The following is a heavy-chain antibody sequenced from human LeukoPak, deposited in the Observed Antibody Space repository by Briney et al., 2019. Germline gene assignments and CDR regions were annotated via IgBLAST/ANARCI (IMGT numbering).Heavy chain of an antibody. J-gene: IGHJ6*03. CDR3: ARGVRGDCSSTSCYTLYYYYMDV. CDR2: NGSNK. Sequence: GGSLRLSCAASRFTFSSYGMHWVRQAPGKGLEWVAVNGSNKYYADSVKGRFTISRDTSKNTLYLQMNSLRAEDTAVFYCARGVRGDCSSTSCYTLYYYYMDVWGKGTTVTVSS. D-gene: IGHD2-2*02. V-gene: IGHV3-30*19. CDR1: RFTFSSYG.